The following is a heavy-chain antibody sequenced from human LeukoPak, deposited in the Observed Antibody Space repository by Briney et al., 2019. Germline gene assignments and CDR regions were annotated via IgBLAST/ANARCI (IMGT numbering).Heavy chain of an antibody. V-gene: IGHV4-59*08. Sequence: PSETLSLTCTVSGGSISSYYWSWIRQPPGKGLEWIGYIYYSGSTNYNPSLKSRVTISVDTSKNQFSLKLSSVTAADTAVYYCARHGTGFYYDSSGPEWFDPWGQGTLVTVSS. CDR3: ARHGTGFYYDSSGPEWFDP. J-gene: IGHJ5*02. CDR2: IYYSGST. CDR1: GGSISSYY. D-gene: IGHD3-22*01.